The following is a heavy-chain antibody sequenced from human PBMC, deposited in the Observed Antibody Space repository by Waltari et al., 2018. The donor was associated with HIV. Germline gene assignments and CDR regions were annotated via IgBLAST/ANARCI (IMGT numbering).Heavy chain of an antibody. J-gene: IGHJ3*02. CDR3: ARDFGYDSSGYFDAFDI. V-gene: IGHV4-59*01. Sequence: QVQLQESGPGLVKPSETLSLTCTVPGGSISSYYWSWIRQPPGKGLEWIGYIYYSGSTNYNPSLKSRVTISVDTSKNQFSLKLSSVTAADTAVYYCARDFGYDSSGYFDAFDIWGQGTMVTVSS. D-gene: IGHD3-22*01. CDR2: IYYSGST. CDR1: GGSISSYY.